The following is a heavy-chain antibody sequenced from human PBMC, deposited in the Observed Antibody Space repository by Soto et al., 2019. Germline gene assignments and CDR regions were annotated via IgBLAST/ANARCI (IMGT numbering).Heavy chain of an antibody. CDR1: GYTFTGYY. CDR3: ARVDIVATIRSSEYIQH. V-gene: IGHV1-2*04. J-gene: IGHJ1*01. Sequence: QVQLVQSGAEVKKPGASVKVSCKASGYTFTGYYMHWVRQAPGQGLEWMGWINPNSGGTNYAQKFQGWVTMTRGTSIRTAYMELSRLRSDDTAVYYCARVDIVATIRSSEYIQHWGQGTLVTVSS. D-gene: IGHD5-12*01. CDR2: INPNSGGT.